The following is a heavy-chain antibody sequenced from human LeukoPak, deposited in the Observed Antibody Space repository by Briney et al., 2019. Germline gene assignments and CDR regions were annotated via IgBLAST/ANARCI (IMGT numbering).Heavy chain of an antibody. V-gene: IGHV4-39*01. CDR2: IYYSGST. J-gene: IGHJ5*02. Sequence: SETLSLTCTVSGGPISSSSYYWGWIRQPPGKGLEWIGSIYYSGSTYYNPSLKSRVTISVDTSKNQFSLKLSSVTAADTAVYYCASSRPYCSGGSCYSDLNWFDPWGQGTLVTVSS. CDR3: ASSRPYCSGGSCYSDLNWFDP. D-gene: IGHD2-15*01. CDR1: GGPISSSSYY.